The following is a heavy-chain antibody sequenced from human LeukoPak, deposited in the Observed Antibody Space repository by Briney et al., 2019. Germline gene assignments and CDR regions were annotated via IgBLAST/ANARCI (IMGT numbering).Heavy chain of an antibody. CDR3: ARTQLYCSSTSCYVNWFDP. D-gene: IGHD2-2*01. J-gene: IGHJ5*02. CDR2: IYYSGST. Sequence: SETLSLTCTVSGGSISSGDYYWSWIRQPPGKGLAWLGYIYYSGSTYYNPSLKSRVTISVDTSKNQFSLKLSSVTAADTAVYYCARTQLYCSSTSCYVNWFDPWGQGTLVTVSS. V-gene: IGHV4-30-4*01. CDR1: GGSISSGDYY.